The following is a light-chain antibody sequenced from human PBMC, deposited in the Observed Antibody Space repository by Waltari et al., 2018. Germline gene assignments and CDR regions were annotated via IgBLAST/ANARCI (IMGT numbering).Light chain of an antibody. CDR1: QTILTW. V-gene: IGKV1-5*03. J-gene: IGKJ2*01. CDR2: KAS. CDR3: QQYHDYST. Sequence: DTQVTQSPSTLSASVGDSVTITCRASQTILTWMAWYQQKPGKAPKLLIYKASRLESGVPSRFSGTVSGTEFTLTISSLQPDDSATYYCQQYHDYSTFGQGTKLEIK.